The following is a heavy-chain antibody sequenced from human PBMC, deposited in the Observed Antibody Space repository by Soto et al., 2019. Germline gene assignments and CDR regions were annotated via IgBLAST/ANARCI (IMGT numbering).Heavy chain of an antibody. CDR2: INHSGST. CDR1: GGSFSGYY. Sequence: QVQLQQWGAGLLKPSETLSLTCAVYGGSFSGYYWSWIRQPPGTGLEWIGEINHSGSTNYNPSLKSRVTISVDTSKNQFSRKRSSGTGADTAVYYCARGQRGSSSEGYYYYYYMDVWGKGTTVTVSS. V-gene: IGHV4-34*01. CDR3: ARGQRGSSSEGYYYYYYMDV. J-gene: IGHJ6*03. D-gene: IGHD6-6*01.